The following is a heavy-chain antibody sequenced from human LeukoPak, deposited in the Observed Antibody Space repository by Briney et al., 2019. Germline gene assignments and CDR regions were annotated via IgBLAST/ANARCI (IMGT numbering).Heavy chain of an antibody. Sequence: PGGSLRLSCAASGFTFSSYSMNWVRQAPGKGLEWVSSISSSSSYIYYADSVKGRFTISRDNAKNSLYLQMNSLRAEDTAVYYCARDENRYDSSGENYYGMDVWGQGTTVTVSS. CDR1: GFTFSSYS. CDR3: ARDENRYDSSGENYYGMDV. D-gene: IGHD3-22*01. J-gene: IGHJ6*02. V-gene: IGHV3-21*01. CDR2: ISSSSSYI.